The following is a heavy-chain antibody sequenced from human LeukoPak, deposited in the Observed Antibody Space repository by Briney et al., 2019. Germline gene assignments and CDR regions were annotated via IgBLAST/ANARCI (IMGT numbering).Heavy chain of an antibody. Sequence: SETLSLTCAVYGGSFSGYYWSWIRQPPGKGLEWIGEINHSGSTNYNPSLKSRVTISVDTSKNQFSLKLSSVTAADTAVYYCARVPYSSSWVPPYYYYYGMDVWGQGTTVTVSS. CDR3: ARVPYSSSWVPPYYYYYGMDV. V-gene: IGHV4-34*01. CDR1: GGSFSGYY. D-gene: IGHD6-13*01. J-gene: IGHJ6*02. CDR2: INHSGST.